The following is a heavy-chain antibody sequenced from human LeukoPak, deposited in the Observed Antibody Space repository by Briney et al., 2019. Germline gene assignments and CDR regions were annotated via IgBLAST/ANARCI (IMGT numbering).Heavy chain of an antibody. J-gene: IGHJ4*02. CDR2: ISYDGSNK. CDR3: ARGAATGDYFDY. CDR1: GFTFSSYA. V-gene: IGHV3-30*04. Sequence: PGGSLRLSCAASGFTFSSYAMHWVRQAPGKGLEWVAVISYDGSNKYYADSVKGRFTISRDNSKNTLYLQMNSLRAEDTAVYYCARGAATGDYFDYWGQGTLVTVSS. D-gene: IGHD2-15*01.